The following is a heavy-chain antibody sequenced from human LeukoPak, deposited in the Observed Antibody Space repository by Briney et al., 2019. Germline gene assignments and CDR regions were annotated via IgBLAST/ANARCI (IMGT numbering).Heavy chain of an antibody. V-gene: IGHV4-4*02. CDR3: ARQPYCSGGSCYSLGY. D-gene: IGHD2-15*01. CDR2: IYHSGST. J-gene: IGHJ4*02. Sequence: SETLSLTCAVSGGSISSSNWWSWVRQPPGKGLEWIGEIYHSGSTNYNPSLKSRVTISVDKSKNQFSLKLSSVTAADTAVYYCARQPYCSGGSCYSLGYWGQGTLVTVSS. CDR1: GGSISSSNW.